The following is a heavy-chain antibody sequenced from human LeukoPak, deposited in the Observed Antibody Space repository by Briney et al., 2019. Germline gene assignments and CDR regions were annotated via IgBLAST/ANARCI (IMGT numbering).Heavy chain of an antibody. CDR1: GYTFTSYG. CDR2: ISAYNGNT. Sequence: ASVKVSCKASGYTFTSYGISWVRQAPGQGLDWMGWISAYNGNTNYAQKLQGRVTMTTDTSTSTAYMELRSLRSDDTAVYYCARDLLTGELSDYWGQGTLVTVSS. J-gene: IGHJ4*02. D-gene: IGHD3-16*02. V-gene: IGHV1-18*01. CDR3: ARDLLTGELSDY.